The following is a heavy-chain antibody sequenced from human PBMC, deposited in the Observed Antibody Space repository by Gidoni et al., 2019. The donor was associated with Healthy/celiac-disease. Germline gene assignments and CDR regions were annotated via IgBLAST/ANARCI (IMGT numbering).Heavy chain of an antibody. CDR3: ARVKSDSGRAVSG. CDR2: IYYSGRT. Sequence: QLQLQESGPGLVKPSETLSLTCTVSGGSISSSSYYWGWIRQPPGKGLEWIGSIYYSGRTYYNPSLKSRVTISVDTSKNQFSLKLSSVTAADTAVYYCARVKSDSGRAVSGWGQGTLVTVSS. CDR1: GGSISSSSYY. V-gene: IGHV4-39*07. D-gene: IGHD1-26*01. J-gene: IGHJ4*02.